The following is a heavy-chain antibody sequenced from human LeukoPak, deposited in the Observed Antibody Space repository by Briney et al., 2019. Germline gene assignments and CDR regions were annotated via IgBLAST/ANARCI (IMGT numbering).Heavy chain of an antibody. V-gene: IGHV1-18*01. Sequence: ASVKVSCKASGYTFTSYGISWVRQAPGHGLEWMGWISAYNGNTNYAQKLQGRVTMTTDTSTSTAYMELRSLRSDDTAVYYCARDWKVAAGHAFDIWGQGTMVTVSS. CDR2: ISAYNGNT. J-gene: IGHJ3*02. D-gene: IGHD6-13*01. CDR1: GYTFTSYG. CDR3: ARDWKVAAGHAFDI.